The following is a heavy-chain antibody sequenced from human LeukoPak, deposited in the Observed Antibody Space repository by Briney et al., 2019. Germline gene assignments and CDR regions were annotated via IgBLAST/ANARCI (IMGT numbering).Heavy chain of an antibody. D-gene: IGHD4-17*01. CDR1: GFTFSNAW. V-gene: IGHV3-15*01. CDR2: IKSKTDGGTT. J-gene: IGHJ4*02. Sequence: PGGSLRLSCAASGFTFSNAWMSWVRQAPGKGPEWVGHIKSKTDGGTTDYTAPVKGRFTISRDDSKNTLYLQMNSLKTEDTAVYYCTTDPNYGDPSVDYWGQGTLVTVSS. CDR3: TTDPNYGDPSVDY.